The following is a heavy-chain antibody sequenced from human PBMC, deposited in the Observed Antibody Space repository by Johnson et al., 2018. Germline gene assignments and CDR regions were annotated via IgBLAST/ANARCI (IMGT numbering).Heavy chain of an antibody. D-gene: IGHD3-3*01. Sequence: VQLVQSGGGLVQPGGSLRLSCAASGFTFNTYAMSWVRQAPGKGLEWVSSFSGRGGGTYYADSVKDRFTISSDNSKNTLYLQMNSLRAGETAVYYGVKGSVDGRFLEWFQSSHYYYMDVWGRGTTVTVSS. V-gene: IGHV3-23*04. CDR2: FSGRGGGT. CDR3: VKGSVDGRFLEWFQSSHYYYMDV. CDR1: GFTFNTYA. J-gene: IGHJ6*03.